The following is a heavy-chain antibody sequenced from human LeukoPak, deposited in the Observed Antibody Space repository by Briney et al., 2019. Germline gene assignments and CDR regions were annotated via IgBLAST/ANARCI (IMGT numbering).Heavy chain of an antibody. D-gene: IGHD4-17*01. J-gene: IGHJ4*02. V-gene: IGHV3-30*03. CDR3: ARVRTTVTYYFDY. CDR2: ISYDGSNK. CDR1: GFTFSSYG. Sequence: GGSLRLSCAASGFTFSSYGMHWVRQAPGKGLEWVAVISYDGSNKFYADFVKGRFTISRDSAKNSLYLQMNSLRAEDTAVYYCARVRTTVTYYFDYWGQGTLVTVSS.